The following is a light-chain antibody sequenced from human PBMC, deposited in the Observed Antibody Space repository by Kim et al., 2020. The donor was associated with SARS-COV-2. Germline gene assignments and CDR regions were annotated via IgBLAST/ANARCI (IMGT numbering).Light chain of an antibody. Sequence: GQRVTMSCSGDSFNIGSNTVNWYHHLPGTAPKRLIFSNNQRPSGVLDRFSGSKSGTSASLAISGLRSEDDGDYYCAVWDDSLNGWVFGGGTQLTVL. J-gene: IGLJ3*02. V-gene: IGLV1-44*01. CDR3: AVWDDSLNGWV. CDR1: SFNIGSNT. CDR2: SNN.